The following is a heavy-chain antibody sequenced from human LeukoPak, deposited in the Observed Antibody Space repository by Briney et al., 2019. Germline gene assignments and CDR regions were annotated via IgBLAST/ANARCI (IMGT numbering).Heavy chain of an antibody. CDR2: IIPIFGTA. J-gene: IGHJ4*02. CDR3: ARADWVAAAGRRGYYFDY. D-gene: IGHD6-13*01. CDR1: GGTFSSYA. V-gene: IGHV1-69*06. Sequence: ASVKVSCKASGGTFSSYAISWVRQAPGQGLEWMGGIIPIFGTANYAQKFQGSVTITADKSTSTAYMELSSLRSEDTAVYYCARADWVAAAGRRGYYFDYWGQGTLVTVSS.